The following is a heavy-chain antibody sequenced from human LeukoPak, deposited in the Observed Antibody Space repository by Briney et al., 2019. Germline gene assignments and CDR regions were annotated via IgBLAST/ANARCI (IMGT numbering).Heavy chain of an antibody. Sequence: GGSLRLSCAASGFAFSSSWMTWVRQAPGKGLDWVVNIKPDGSEEHYVDIVKGRFTISRDNAKNSVYLQMNGLRAEDTAVYYCARSTAFAFDIWGQGTMVTVAS. V-gene: IGHV3-7*04. J-gene: IGHJ3*02. D-gene: IGHD3-3*02. CDR3: ARSTAFAFDI. CDR1: GFAFSSSW. CDR2: IKPDGSEE.